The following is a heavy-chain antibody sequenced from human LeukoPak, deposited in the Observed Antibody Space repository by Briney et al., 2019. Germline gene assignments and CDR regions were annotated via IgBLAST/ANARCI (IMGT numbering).Heavy chain of an antibody. CDR3: ARKPIFASGRHWYYFDN. CDR1: GASISSYY. D-gene: IGHD3-10*01. J-gene: IGHJ4*02. CDR2: IYYGGST. V-gene: IGHV4-59*08. Sequence: SETLSLTCTVSGASISSYYWSWIRQPPGKGLEWIGYIYYGGSTNYNPSLKSRVTISVDTSKNQFSLKLSSVTAADTAIYYCARKPIFASGRHWYYFDNWGQGTLVTVSS.